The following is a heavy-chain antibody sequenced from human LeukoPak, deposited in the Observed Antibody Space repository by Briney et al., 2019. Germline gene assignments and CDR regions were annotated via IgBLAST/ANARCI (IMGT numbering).Heavy chain of an antibody. CDR1: GFTFSSYS. D-gene: IGHD6-13*01. J-gene: IGHJ4*02. CDR3: ARLGIITAAGSNDY. V-gene: IGHV3-21*04. CDR2: ISSSSSYI. Sequence: GGSLRLSCAASGFTFSSYSMNWVRQAPGKGLEWVSSISSSSSYIYYADSVKGRFTVSRDNAKNSLYLQVNSLRAEDTAVYYCARLGIITAAGSNDYWGQGTLVTVSS.